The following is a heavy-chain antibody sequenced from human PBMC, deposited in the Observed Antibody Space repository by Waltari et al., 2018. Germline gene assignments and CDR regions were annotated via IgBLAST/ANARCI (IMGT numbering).Heavy chain of an antibody. Sequence: EVQLVQSGAEVKKPGATVKISCKVSGYTFTDYYMHWVQQAPGKGLEWMGLVVPEDGKTIDAEKFQGRVTITAETSTDTADMELSSLRSDDTAVYYWARARGSIAARHFDYWGQGTLVTVSS. CDR1: GYTFTDYY. V-gene: IGHV1-69-2*01. J-gene: IGHJ4*02. D-gene: IGHD6-6*01. CDR2: VVPEDGKT. CDR3: ARARGSIAARHFDY.